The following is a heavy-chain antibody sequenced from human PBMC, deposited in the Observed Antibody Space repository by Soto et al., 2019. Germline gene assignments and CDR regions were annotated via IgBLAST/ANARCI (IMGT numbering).Heavy chain of an antibody. CDR3: ARVGEQWLVVSNYYYYGMDV. Sequence: EVQLVESGGGLVQPGGSLRLSCAASGFTFSSYSMNWVRQAPGKGLEWVSYISSSSSTIYYADSVKGRFTISRDNAKNSLYLQMNSLRDEYTAVYYCARVGEQWLVVSNYYYYGMDVWGQGTTVTVSS. CDR2: ISSSSSTI. J-gene: IGHJ6*02. CDR1: GFTFSSYS. D-gene: IGHD6-19*01. V-gene: IGHV3-48*02.